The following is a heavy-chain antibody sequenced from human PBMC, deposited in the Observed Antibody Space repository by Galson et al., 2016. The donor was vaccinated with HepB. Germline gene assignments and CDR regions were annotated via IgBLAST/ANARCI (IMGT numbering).Heavy chain of an antibody. D-gene: IGHD2-8*01. CDR1: GGSISSLGHY. V-gene: IGHV4-31*03. CDR3: ARSNYHGTNRAFDI. Sequence: TLSLTCTVSGGSISSLGHYWTWIRQNPEKGLQWIGYMYYSGNAHYYPSLKSRVIISIDTSKNQFSLKLSSVTAADTAVYFCARSNYHGTNRAFDIWGHGTVITVSS. J-gene: IGHJ3*02. CDR2: MYYSGNA.